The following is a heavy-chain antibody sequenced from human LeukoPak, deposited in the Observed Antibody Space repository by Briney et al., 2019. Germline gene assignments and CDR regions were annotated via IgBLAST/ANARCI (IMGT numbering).Heavy chain of an antibody. V-gene: IGHV3-74*01. J-gene: IGHJ4*02. CDR3: HPLSYVSN. Sequence: PGGSLRLSCAVSGFTFSSRLMHWVRQAPGKGLVGVALIKDDGTTNYADSVRGRFTASRDDAKNTVYLQMSSLRADDTAVYYCHPLSYVSNWGQGTLVTVSA. CDR1: GFTFSSRL. CDR2: IKDDGTT. D-gene: IGHD3-22*01.